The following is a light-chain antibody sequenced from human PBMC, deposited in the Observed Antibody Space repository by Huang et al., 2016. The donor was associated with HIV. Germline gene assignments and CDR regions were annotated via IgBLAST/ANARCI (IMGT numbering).Light chain of an antibody. CDR2: GVS. CDR1: QSVKKN. J-gene: IGKJ2*01. CDR3: QQYNNWPPYD. Sequence: DMVMTQSPGTLSVSPGERATLSCRASQSVKKNLAWYQQKPGQAPRLLISGVSTRDTGVPARFSGNWSETEFTLTITIVQSEDSAVYYFQQYNNWPPYDFGQGTKLEIK. V-gene: IGKV3-15*01.